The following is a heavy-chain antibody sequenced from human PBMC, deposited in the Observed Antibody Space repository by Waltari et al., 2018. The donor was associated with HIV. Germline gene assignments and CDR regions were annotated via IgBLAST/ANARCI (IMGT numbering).Heavy chain of an antibody. Sequence: QVQLLASGGGVVQPGRSLRPHCAAFGFTFRSSGMHWVRQAPGKGLEWVALIWYDGSHEYYVDSVKGRFTISRDNSRKTLDLQMNSLRVEDTAVYYCARDGQGPRGFDQWGQGTLVTVAS. CDR3: ARDGQGPRGFDQ. J-gene: IGHJ4*02. D-gene: IGHD3-10*01. V-gene: IGHV3-33*01. CDR1: GFTFRSSG. CDR2: IWYDGSHE.